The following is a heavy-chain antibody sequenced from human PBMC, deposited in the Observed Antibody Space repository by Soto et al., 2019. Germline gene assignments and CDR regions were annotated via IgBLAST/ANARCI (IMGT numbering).Heavy chain of an antibody. D-gene: IGHD1-26*01. CDR1: GFTLSHYN. J-gene: IGHJ4*02. Sequence: ESLRLSSAASGFTLSHYNMNCVRQAPGEGLEWVSYISSGSGIIYYADSVKGRFTISRDNAKNSLYLQLNSLRDDDTAVYYCARDRAYSGAYYSPFDDWGQGTLVTVSS. CDR2: ISSGSGII. V-gene: IGHV3-48*02. CDR3: ARDRAYSGAYYSPFDD.